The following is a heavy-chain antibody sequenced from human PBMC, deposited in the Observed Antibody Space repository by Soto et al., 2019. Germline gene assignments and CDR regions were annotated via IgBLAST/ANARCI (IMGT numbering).Heavy chain of an antibody. J-gene: IGHJ4*02. CDR2: VSASGLNT. D-gene: IGHD5-18*01. Sequence: GSLRLSCAASGFTFSTYAMAWVRQAPGKGLEWVSGVSASGLNTDYADPVKGRFYISRDNSQNTLFLQMTSLRADDTAVYYCAKGGYTFAYEWGQGALVTVSS. V-gene: IGHV3-23*01. CDR3: AKGGYTFAYE. CDR1: GFTFSTYA.